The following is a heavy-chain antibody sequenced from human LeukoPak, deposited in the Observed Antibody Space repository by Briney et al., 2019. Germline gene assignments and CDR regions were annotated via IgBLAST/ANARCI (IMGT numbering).Heavy chain of an antibody. Sequence: GRSLRLSCAASRFTFSSYGMHWVRQAAGKGLEWVAVISHDGSNEYYADSVKGRFTISRDNSKNKQYLQMNSLRAEDTALYYCANGTVVVVAATAFDYGGQGTLVTVSS. D-gene: IGHD2-15*01. J-gene: IGHJ4*02. CDR2: ISHDGSNE. V-gene: IGHV3-30*18. CDR3: ANGTVVVVAATAFDY. CDR1: RFTFSSYG.